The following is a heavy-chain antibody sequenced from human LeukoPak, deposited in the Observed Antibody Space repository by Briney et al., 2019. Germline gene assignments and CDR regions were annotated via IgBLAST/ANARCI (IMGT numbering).Heavy chain of an antibody. CDR1: GYTFTGYY. CDR3: AREQQYLEGTDEAFDY. J-gene: IGHJ4*02. Sequence: ASVKVSCKASGYTFTGYYLHWVRQAPGQGLEWMGWMNPYNGGTNYAQKFLGRVTLTRDPSISTAYMELSRLRSDDTAVYYCAREQQYLEGTDEAFDYWGQGTLVTVSS. D-gene: IGHD1-20*01. CDR2: MNPYNGGT. V-gene: IGHV1-2*02.